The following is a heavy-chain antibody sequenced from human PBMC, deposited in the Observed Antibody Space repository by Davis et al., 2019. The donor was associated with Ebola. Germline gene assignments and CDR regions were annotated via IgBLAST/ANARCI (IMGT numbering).Heavy chain of an antibody. CDR3: ARVYCGGDCYSYDYYYGMDV. D-gene: IGHD2-21*01. J-gene: IGHJ6*02. Sequence: ASVKVSCKASGYTFTSYYMHWVRQAPGQGREWMGIINPSGGSTSYAQKFQGRVTMTRDTSTSTVYMELSSLRSEDTAVYYCARVYCGGDCYSYDYYYGMDVWGQGTTVTVSS. CDR1: GYTFTSYY. V-gene: IGHV1-46*01. CDR2: INPSGGST.